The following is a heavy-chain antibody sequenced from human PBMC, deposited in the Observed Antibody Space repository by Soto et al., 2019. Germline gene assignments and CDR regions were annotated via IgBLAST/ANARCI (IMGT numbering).Heavy chain of an antibody. J-gene: IGHJ3*02. CDR3: ARDDFRARSGYYSGSWAFDI. CDR1: GYTFTSYG. D-gene: IGHD3-22*01. V-gene: IGHV1-18*01. CDR2: ISAYNGNT. Sequence: QVPLVQSGAEVKKPGASVKVSCKASGYTFTSYGISWVRQAPGQGLEWMGWISAYNGNTNYAQKLQGRVTMTTDTSTSTAYMELRSLRSDDTAVYYCARDDFRARSGYYSGSWAFDIWGQGTMVTVSS.